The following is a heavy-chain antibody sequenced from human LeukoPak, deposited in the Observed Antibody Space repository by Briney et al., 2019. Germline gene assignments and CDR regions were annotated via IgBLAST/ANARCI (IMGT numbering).Heavy chain of an antibody. J-gene: IGHJ4*02. V-gene: IGHV4-59*01. CDR3: ARVRDSSFDY. CDR1: GGSISSYY. D-gene: IGHD6-13*01. Sequence: SETLSLTCTVSGGSISSYYWSWIRQPPGKGLEWIGYIYYSGSTNYNPLLKSRVTISVDTSKNQFSLKLSSVTAADTAVYYCARVRDSSFDYWGQGTLVTVSS. CDR2: IYYSGST.